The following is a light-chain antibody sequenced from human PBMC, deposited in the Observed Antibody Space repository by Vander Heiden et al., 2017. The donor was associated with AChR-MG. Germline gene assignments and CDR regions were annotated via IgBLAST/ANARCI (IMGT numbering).Light chain of an antibody. J-gene: IGLJ1*01. V-gene: IGLV2-11*01. CDR1: SSDVGGYNY. Sequence: QSALTQPRSVSGSPGQSVTISCTGTSSDVGGYNYVSWYQQHPGKAPKLRIYDVSQRPSGVPDRFSGSKSGNTASLTISGLQSEDEADYYCCSYAGTYPYVFGTVTKVTVL. CDR2: DVS. CDR3: CSYAGTYPYV.